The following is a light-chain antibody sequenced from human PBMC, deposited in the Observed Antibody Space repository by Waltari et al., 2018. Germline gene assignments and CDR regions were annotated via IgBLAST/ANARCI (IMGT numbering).Light chain of an antibody. J-gene: IGLJ2*01. Sequence: YDLTQPPSVSVSPGPTASISCSGDRLGNKYASWYQQKPGQSPVLVIYQDSERPLGIPERFSGSNSGNTATLTISGTQTMDEADYYCQSWDSSLVVFGGGTKLTVL. CDR1: RLGNKY. CDR3: QSWDSSLVV. CDR2: QDS. V-gene: IGLV3-1*01.